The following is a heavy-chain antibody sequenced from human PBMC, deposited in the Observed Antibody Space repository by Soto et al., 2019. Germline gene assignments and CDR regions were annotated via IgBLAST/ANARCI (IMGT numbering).Heavy chain of an antibody. CDR2: SHYSGST. CDR3: AAHDSGGYYAEY. V-gene: IGHV4-39*01. CDR1: GDSVTISDYY. J-gene: IGHJ4*02. D-gene: IGHD3-22*01. Sequence: QLQLQESGPGLVKPSETLSLTCTVAGDSVTISDYYWGWIRQPPGKGLEWMGSSHYSGSTYYNPSLKSRVTISGATSKKQFSLKLTSVTAADAAVYYCAAHDSGGYYAEYWGQGTLVTVSA.